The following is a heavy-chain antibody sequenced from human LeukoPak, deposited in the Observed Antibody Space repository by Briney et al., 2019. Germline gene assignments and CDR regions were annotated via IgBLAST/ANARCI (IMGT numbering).Heavy chain of an antibody. CDR2: MNPNSGNT. Sequence: ASVKVSCKASGYTFTSYDINWVRQAPGQGLEWMGWMNPNSGNTGYAQKFQGRVTMTRNTSISTAYVELSSLRSEDTAVYYCARADERGYSYGYYYYYMDVWGKGTTVTVSS. CDR3: ARADERGYSYGYYYYYMDV. J-gene: IGHJ6*03. D-gene: IGHD5-18*01. CDR1: GYTFTSYD. V-gene: IGHV1-8*01.